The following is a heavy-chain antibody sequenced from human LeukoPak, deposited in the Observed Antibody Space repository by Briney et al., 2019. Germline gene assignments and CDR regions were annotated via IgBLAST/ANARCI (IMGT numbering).Heavy chain of an antibody. J-gene: IGHJ4*02. Sequence: GGSLRLSCAASGFTFSSYWMSWVRQAPGKGLEWVANIKQDGSEKYYVDSVKGRFTISRDNAKNSLYLQMNSLRAEDTAVYYCATTLVVVAAFDYWDQGTLVTVSS. CDR1: GFTFSSYW. CDR2: IKQDGSEK. V-gene: IGHV3-7*01. D-gene: IGHD2-15*01. CDR3: ATTLVVVAAFDY.